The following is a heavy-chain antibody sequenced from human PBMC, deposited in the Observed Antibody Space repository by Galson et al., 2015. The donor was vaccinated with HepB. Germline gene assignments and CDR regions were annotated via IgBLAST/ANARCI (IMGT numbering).Heavy chain of an antibody. CDR1: GFTFSNAW. CDR2: IKSKTDGGTT. CDR3: TTFLWFGELTPPFDP. Sequence: SLRLSCAASGFTFSNAWMSWVRQAPGKGLEWVGRIKSKTDGGTTDYAAPVKGRFTISRDDSKNTLYLQMNSLKTEDTAVYYCTTFLWFGELTPPFDPWGQGTLVTVSS. J-gene: IGHJ5*02. V-gene: IGHV3-15*01. D-gene: IGHD3-10*01.